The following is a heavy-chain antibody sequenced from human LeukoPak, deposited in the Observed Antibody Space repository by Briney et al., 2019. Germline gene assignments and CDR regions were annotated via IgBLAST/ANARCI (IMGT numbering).Heavy chain of an antibody. Sequence: PSETLSLTCAVYGRSFSGYYWSWIRQPPGKGLEWIGEINHSGNTNYNPSLKSRVTISVDTSKNQFSLKLSSVTAADTAVYYCASSVLLWFGESNFDYWGQGTLVTVSS. V-gene: IGHV4-34*01. J-gene: IGHJ4*02. CDR3: ASSVLLWFGESNFDY. CDR1: GRSFSGYY. D-gene: IGHD3-10*01. CDR2: INHSGNT.